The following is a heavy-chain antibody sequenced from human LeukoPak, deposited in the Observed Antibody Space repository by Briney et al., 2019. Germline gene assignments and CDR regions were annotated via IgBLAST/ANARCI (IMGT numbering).Heavy chain of an antibody. CDR2: INPNSRGT. V-gene: IGHV1-2*02. Sequence: ASVNASCMASGYTFTGYYMHWVRQAPGQGLEWMGWINPNSRGTNYAQKFQGRVTMTRETSISTAYMELSRLRSDDTAVYYCARDLHPPSYYYMDVWGKGTTVTVSS. CDR3: ARDLHPPSYYYMDV. J-gene: IGHJ6*03. CDR1: GYTFTGYY.